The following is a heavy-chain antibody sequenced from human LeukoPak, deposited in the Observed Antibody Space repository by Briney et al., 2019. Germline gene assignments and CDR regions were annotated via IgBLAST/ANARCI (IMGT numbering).Heavy chain of an antibody. J-gene: IGHJ3*02. Sequence: PGGSLRLSCSASGFTFSSYAMSWVGQGPGKGLEWGSALSGSGGSTYYADSVKGRFTISRDNSQNTLHLQMNSLRAEDTAVYYCAKDNGRLEWLLLVDAFDIWGQGTMVTVSS. CDR2: LSGSGGST. CDR1: GFTFSSYA. V-gene: IGHV3-23*01. D-gene: IGHD3-3*01. CDR3: AKDNGRLEWLLLVDAFDI.